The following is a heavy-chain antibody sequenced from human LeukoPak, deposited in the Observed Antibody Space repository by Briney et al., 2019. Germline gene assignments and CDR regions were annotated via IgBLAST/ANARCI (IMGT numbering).Heavy chain of an antibody. D-gene: IGHD1-26*01. Sequence: PGGSLRLSCAASGFPFNVQTMSWVRQAPGKGLDWVASMRRDGSEIYYVDSVKGRFTISRDNPKNSLYLQMNSLRAEDTAVYYCAKGGATRGRFENWGQGALVTVSS. CDR1: GFPFNVQT. CDR2: MRRDGSEI. CDR3: AKGGATRGRFEN. J-gene: IGHJ4*02. V-gene: IGHV3-7*01.